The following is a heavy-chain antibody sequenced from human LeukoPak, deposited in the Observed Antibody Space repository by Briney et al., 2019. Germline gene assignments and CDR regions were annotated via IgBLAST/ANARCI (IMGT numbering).Heavy chain of an antibody. D-gene: IGHD1-1*01. CDR3: ARDWKTNSFDY. CDR2: IYYDGSNI. J-gene: IGHJ4*02. V-gene: IGHV3-33*01. Sequence: GGSLRLSCAASEFTFTTYGMHWVRRAPGKGLEWVAFIYYDGSNIYYADYVKGRFTISRDISKNTLYLQMDSLRAEDTAIYYCARDWKTNSFDYWGQRTLVTVSS. CDR1: EFTFTTYG.